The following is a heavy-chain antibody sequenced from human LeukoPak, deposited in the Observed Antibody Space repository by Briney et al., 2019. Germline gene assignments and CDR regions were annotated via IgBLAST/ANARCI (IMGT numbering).Heavy chain of an antibody. D-gene: IGHD2-2*01. J-gene: IGHJ4*02. CDR3: AKDQDIVVVPAAGFDY. CDR1: GFTFSSYA. CDR2: ISGSGGST. V-gene: IGHV3-23*01. Sequence: PGGSLRLSCAASGFTFSSYAMSWVRQAPGKWLEWVSAISGSGGSTYYADSVKGRFTISRDNSKNTLYLQMNSLRAEDTAVYYCAKDQDIVVVPAAGFDYWGQGTPVTVSS.